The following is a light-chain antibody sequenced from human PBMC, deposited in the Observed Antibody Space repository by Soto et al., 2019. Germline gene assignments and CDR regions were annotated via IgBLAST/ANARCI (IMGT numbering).Light chain of an antibody. CDR1: SSDVGSYNL. CDR3: QSYDISLAADV. V-gene: IGLV2-14*02. Sequence: QSVLTQPASVSGSPGQSITISCTGTSSDVGSYNLVSWYQQHPGKAPKLMIYEGSKRPSGVSNRFSGSKSGNTASLAITGLQADDEGDYFCQSYDISLAADVFGTGTKLTVL. J-gene: IGLJ1*01. CDR2: EGS.